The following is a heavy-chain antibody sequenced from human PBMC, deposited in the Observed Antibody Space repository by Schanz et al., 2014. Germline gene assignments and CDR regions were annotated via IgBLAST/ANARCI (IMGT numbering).Heavy chain of an antibody. CDR2: MNPNSGNT. CDR3: ARLGTGMAVAGSVIDSYYYYMDV. Sequence: QVQVVQSGAEVKKPGASVKVSCKASGYTFTSHGISWVRQAPGQGLEWMGWMNPNSGNTGYAQKFQGRVTMTRNTSISTAYMELSSLRSEDTAVYYCARLGTGMAVAGSVIDSYYYYMDVWGEGTTVTVSS. CDR1: GYTFTSHG. D-gene: IGHD6-19*01. J-gene: IGHJ6*03. V-gene: IGHV1-8*01.